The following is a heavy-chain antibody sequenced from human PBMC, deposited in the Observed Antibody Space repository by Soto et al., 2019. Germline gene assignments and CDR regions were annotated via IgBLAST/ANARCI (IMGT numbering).Heavy chain of an antibody. CDR3: ARAVGWSGSTCSESWGYSYCAVDV. Sequence: QVQLVESGGGVVQPGRSLRLSCAASGFTFGSYAIHWVRQAPGKGLEWVAVISYDGSNTYYEDAVKGRFTISRDNSKNARTLQMDSLRVEDTAVYYCARAVGWSGSTCSESWGYSYCAVDVWGQGTTVTVSS. J-gene: IGHJ6*02. D-gene: IGHD3-3*01. CDR2: ISYDGSNT. V-gene: IGHV3-30*03. CDR1: GFTFGSYA.